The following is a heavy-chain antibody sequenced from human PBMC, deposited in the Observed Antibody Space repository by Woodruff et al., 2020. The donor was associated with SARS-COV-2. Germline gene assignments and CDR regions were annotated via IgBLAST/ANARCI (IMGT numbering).Heavy chain of an antibody. CDR3: ASISIAAAGTVEY. CDR2: T. D-gene: IGHD6-13*01. J-gene: IGHJ4*02. V-gene: IGHV1-46*03. Sequence: TSYAQKFQGIFTKTRDTSTSTVYMELSSLRSEDTAVYYCASISIAAAGTVEYWGQGTLVTVSS.